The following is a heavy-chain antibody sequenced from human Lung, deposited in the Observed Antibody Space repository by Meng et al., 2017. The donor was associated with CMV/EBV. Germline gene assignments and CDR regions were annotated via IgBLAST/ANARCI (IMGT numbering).Heavy chain of an antibody. CDR3: ARVQFLETANDAFDL. CDR1: GYTFIGYY. V-gene: IGHV1-2*02. J-gene: IGHJ3*01. D-gene: IGHD2-21*01. CDR2: IHPYTGDT. Sequence: ASVXVSCKASGYTFIGYYMHWVRQAPGQGLEWMGWIHPYTGDTNYAQKFQGRVIMTRDMSINTVYMELSRLRSDDTAVYYCARVQFLETANDAFDLLGQGXMVTVSS.